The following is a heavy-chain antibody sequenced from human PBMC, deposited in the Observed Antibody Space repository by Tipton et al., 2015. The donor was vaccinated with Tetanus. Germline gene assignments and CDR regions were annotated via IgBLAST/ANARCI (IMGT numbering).Heavy chain of an antibody. CDR3: ARDRGLTTGGGIGMDV. CDR1: GGSISSYY. D-gene: IGHD4-17*01. Sequence: TLSLTCTVSGGSISSYYWSWIRQPAGKGLEWIGRVYNSGSTDYNPSLKSRLAMSLDTSKNQFSLKLSSVTAADTAVYYCARDRGLTTGGGIGMDVWGQGTTVTVSS. J-gene: IGHJ6*02. V-gene: IGHV4-4*07. CDR2: VYNSGST.